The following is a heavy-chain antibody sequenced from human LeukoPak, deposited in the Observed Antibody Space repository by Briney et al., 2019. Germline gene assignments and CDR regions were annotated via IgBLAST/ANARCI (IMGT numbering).Heavy chain of an antibody. CDR3: ARRGNTKFYYDSSGFDY. D-gene: IGHD3-22*01. CDR2: IYSGDST. CDR1: GFTVSSNY. Sequence: GGSLRLSCAASGFTVSSNYMSWVRQAPGKGLEWVSVIYSGDSTYYADSVKGRFTISRDNSKNTLYLQMNSLRAEDTAVYYCARRGNTKFYYDSSGFDYWGQGTLVTVSS. V-gene: IGHV3-53*01. J-gene: IGHJ4*02.